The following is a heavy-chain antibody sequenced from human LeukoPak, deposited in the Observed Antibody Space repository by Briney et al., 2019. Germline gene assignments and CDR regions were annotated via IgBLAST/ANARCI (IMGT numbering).Heavy chain of an antibody. J-gene: IGHJ3*02. CDR3: ARDANRVGATGASDI. D-gene: IGHD1-26*01. V-gene: IGHV3-7*01. CDR1: RFTFSSYW. CDR2: IQQDGNEK. Sequence: GGSLRLSCAASRFTFSSYWMSWVRQAPGKGLERVANIQQDGNEKNYVASVKGRFTISRDNAKNSLYLQMDSLRAEDTAVYYCARDANRVGATGASDIWGQGTLVTVSS.